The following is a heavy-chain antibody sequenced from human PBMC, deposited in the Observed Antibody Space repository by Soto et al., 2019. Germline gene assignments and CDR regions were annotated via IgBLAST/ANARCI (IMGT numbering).Heavy chain of an antibody. CDR1: GFTFSSYA. CDR2: ISGSGGST. CDR3: AKGSIAAAALNWFDP. Sequence: GGSLRLSCAASGFTFSSYAMSWVRQAPGKGLEWVSAISGSGGSTYYADSVKGRFTISRDNSKSTLYLQMNSLRAEDTAVYYCAKGSIAAAALNWFDPWGQGTLVTVSS. D-gene: IGHD6-13*01. J-gene: IGHJ5*02. V-gene: IGHV3-23*01.